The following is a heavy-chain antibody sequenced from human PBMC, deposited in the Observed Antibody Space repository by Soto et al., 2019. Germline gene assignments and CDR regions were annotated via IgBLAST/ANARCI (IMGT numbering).Heavy chain of an antibody. V-gene: IGHV3-74*01. J-gene: IGHJ4*02. CDR3: VRGEGGWETY. Sequence: PGGSLRLSCAASGFTFSSYWMHWVRQAPGKGLVWVSRINSDGSSTTYADSVKGRFTIYRDNAKNTLYLQMNSLRAEDTAVYYCVRGEGGWETYWGQGTLVTVSS. D-gene: IGHD6-19*01. CDR1: GFTFSSYW. CDR2: INSDGSST.